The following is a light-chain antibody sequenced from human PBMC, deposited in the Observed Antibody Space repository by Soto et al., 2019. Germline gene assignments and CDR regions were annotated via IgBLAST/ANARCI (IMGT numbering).Light chain of an antibody. CDR2: LGF. Sequence: DSVRTQSPLSLSVTPGEPASISCRSSQSLLHTNGYNYLDWYLQRPGQSPQLLIYLGFHRASGVPDRFSGSGSGTDFTLKISRVEDEDVGVYYCMQALQIRVEFGQGTKVQI. J-gene: IGKJ1*01. CDR1: QSLLHTNGYNY. CDR3: MQALQIRVE. V-gene: IGKV2-28*01.